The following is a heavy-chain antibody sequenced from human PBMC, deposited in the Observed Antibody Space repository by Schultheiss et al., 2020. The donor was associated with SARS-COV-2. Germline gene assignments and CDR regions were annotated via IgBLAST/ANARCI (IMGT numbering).Heavy chain of an antibody. J-gene: IGHJ4*02. CDR2: ISGSGGST. Sequence: GESLKISCAASGFTFSGSAMHWVRQATGKGLEWVSAISGSGGSTYYADSVKGRFTISRDNAKNSLYLQMNSLRAEDTAVYYCARDPVYYGSGGGFDYWGQGTLVTVSS. D-gene: IGHD3-10*01. V-gene: IGHV3-21*01. CDR3: ARDPVYYGSGGGFDY. CDR1: GFTFSGSA.